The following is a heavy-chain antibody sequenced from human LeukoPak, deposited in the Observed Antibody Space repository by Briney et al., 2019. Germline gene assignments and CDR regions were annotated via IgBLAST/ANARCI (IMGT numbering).Heavy chain of an antibody. CDR3: ARAWPDMVRGVIALTFDY. CDR2: IYYSGST. D-gene: IGHD3-10*01. Sequence: KPSETLSLTCTVSGGSISSSSYYWSWIRQPPGKGLEWIGYIYYSGSTNYNPSLKSRVTISVDTSKNQFSLKLSSVTAADTAVYYCARAWPDMVRGVIALTFDYWGQGTLVTVSS. V-gene: IGHV4-61*01. J-gene: IGHJ4*02. CDR1: GGSISSSSYY.